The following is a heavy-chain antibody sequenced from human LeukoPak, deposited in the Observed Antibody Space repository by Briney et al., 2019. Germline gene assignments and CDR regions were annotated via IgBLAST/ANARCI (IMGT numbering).Heavy chain of an antibody. Sequence: PGGSLRLSCAASGITFSDYFMSWIRQAPGKGLQWVSYIISDGSIIKYADSVKGRLTISKDNAKNSLYLQMTSVRAEDTAVYYCARCSFGPGRAVYWGQGTLVTVSS. D-gene: IGHD3/OR15-3a*01. CDR1: GITFSDYF. V-gene: IGHV3-11*01. CDR3: ARCSFGPGRAVY. J-gene: IGHJ4*02. CDR2: IISDGSII.